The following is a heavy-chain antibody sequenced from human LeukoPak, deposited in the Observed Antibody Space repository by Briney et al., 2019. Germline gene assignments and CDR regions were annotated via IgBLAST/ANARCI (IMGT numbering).Heavy chain of an antibody. V-gene: IGHV1-2*02. D-gene: IGHD3-10*01. Sequence: ASVTVSCKASGYTFTGYYMHWVRQAPGQGLEWMGWINPNSGGTNYAQKFQGRVTMARDTSISTAYMELSRLRSDDTAVYYCARIRITMVRGVAGFDPWGQGTLVTVSS. J-gene: IGHJ5*02. CDR2: INPNSGGT. CDR3: ARIRITMVRGVAGFDP. CDR1: GYTFTGYY.